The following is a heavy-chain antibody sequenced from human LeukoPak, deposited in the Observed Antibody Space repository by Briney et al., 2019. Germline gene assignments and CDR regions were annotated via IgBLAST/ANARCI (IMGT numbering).Heavy chain of an antibody. CDR3: ARLLWFGELSTSFDY. V-gene: IGHV4-39*01. J-gene: IGHJ4*02. CDR1: GGSIRSSSYY. D-gene: IGHD3-10*01. CDR2: IYYSGST. Sequence: SETLSLTCTVSGGSIRSSSYYWGWIRQPPGKGVEWIGNIYYSGSTYYNPSSKSRVTISVDTSKNQFSLKMRSVTAADTAVYYCARLLWFGELSTSFDYWGQGTLVTASS.